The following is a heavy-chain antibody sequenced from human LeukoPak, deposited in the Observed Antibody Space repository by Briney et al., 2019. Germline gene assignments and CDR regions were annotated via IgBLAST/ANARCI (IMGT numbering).Heavy chain of an antibody. CDR3: ARIVPGGASFDN. V-gene: IGHV3-11*03. J-gene: IGHJ4*02. CDR2: ISSDSSHT. D-gene: IGHD2-8*02. CDR1: GFXFSGHY. Sequence: GGSLRLSCAASGFXFSGHYMSWIRQAPGKGLEWLSYISSDSSHTNYADSVKGRFTISRDNAENSLYLQMNSLRAEDTAVYYCARIVPGGASFDNWGQGTLVTVSS.